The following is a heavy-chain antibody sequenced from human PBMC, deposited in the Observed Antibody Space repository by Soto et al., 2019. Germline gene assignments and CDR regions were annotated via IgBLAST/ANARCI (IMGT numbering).Heavy chain of an antibody. J-gene: IGHJ6*02. CDR2: MNYIKGP. Sequence: PSETLSLTCAFSGDSVTENYLTWIRQSPEKGLEWIGYMNYIKGPSYSPSLKSRVTISADTSKTRFFLSLTFVTAADTAVYYCVRDHWRLSGDTWRHYGMDVWGQGTPVTVSS. D-gene: IGHD6-25*01. CDR3: VRDHWRLSGDTWRHYGMDV. V-gene: IGHV4-59*02. CDR1: GDSVTENY.